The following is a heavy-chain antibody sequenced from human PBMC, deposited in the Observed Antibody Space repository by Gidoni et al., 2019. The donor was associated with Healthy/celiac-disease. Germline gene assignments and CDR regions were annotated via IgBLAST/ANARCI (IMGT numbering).Heavy chain of an antibody. D-gene: IGHD4-17*01. Sequence: QVQLQESGPGLVKPSQTLSLTCTVSGGSISSGSYYWSWIRQPAGKGLEWIGRIYTSGSTNYNPSLKSRVTISVDTSKNQFSLKLSSVTAADTAVYYCARTNSYAPTVTDRWGQGTLVTVSS. CDR1: GGSISSGSYY. V-gene: IGHV4-61*02. CDR3: ARTNSYAPTVTDR. CDR2: IYTSGST. J-gene: IGHJ5*02.